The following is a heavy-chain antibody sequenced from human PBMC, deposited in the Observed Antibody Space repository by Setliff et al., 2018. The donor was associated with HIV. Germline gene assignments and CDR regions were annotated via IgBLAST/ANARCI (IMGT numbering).Heavy chain of an antibody. CDR2: INHSGST. Sequence: PSETLSLTCAVYGGSFSGYYWSWIRQPPGKGLEWIGEINHSGSTYYNPSLKSRVTISVDTSKNQFSLKLSSVTAADTAVYYCARRSGWSLDYWGQGTLVTVSS. J-gene: IGHJ4*02. CDR3: ARRSGWSLDY. V-gene: IGHV4-34*01. D-gene: IGHD6-19*01. CDR1: GGSFSGYY.